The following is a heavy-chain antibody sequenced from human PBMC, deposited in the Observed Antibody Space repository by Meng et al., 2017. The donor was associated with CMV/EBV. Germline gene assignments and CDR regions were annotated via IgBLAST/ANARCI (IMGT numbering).Heavy chain of an antibody. CDR2: IIPIFGTA. CDR3: VFSVSPTFDY. V-gene: IGHV1-69*05. Sequence: SAQVSCKASGGTFSSYAISWVRQAPGQGLEWMGGIIPIFGTANYAQKFQGRVTITTEESTSTAYMELSSLRSEDTAVYYCVFSVSPTFDYWGQGTLVTVSS. CDR1: GGTFSSYA. D-gene: IGHD3-3*01. J-gene: IGHJ4*02.